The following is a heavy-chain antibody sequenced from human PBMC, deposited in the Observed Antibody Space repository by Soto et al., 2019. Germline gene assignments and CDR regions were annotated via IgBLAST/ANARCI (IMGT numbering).Heavy chain of an antibody. CDR3: ARGGGSDSFDY. D-gene: IGHD1-26*01. V-gene: IGHV4-30-2*01. J-gene: IGHJ4*02. CDR2: INHLETT. CDR1: GASMTFGGYS. Sequence: SETLSLTCTVSGASMTFGGYSWSWIRQTPGKGLEWIGYINHLETTFYNPSFESRLTLSIDRAKNQFSLKLHSMSAADRAVYFCARGGGSDSFDYWGQGILVTVPS.